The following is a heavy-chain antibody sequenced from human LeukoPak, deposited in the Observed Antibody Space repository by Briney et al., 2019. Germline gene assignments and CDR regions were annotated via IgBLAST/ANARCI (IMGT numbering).Heavy chain of an antibody. CDR2: ISGSGGST. CDR1: GFTFSSYA. CDR3: AKSSGPGKATFMAIDY. Sequence: GGSLRLSCAASGFTFSSYAMKWVRQAPGKGLEWVSAISGSGGSTYYADSVKGRFTISRDNSKNTLYLQMNSLRAEDTAVYYCAKSSGPGKATFMAIDYWGQGTLVTVSS. J-gene: IGHJ4*02. D-gene: IGHD2/OR15-2a*01. V-gene: IGHV3-23*01.